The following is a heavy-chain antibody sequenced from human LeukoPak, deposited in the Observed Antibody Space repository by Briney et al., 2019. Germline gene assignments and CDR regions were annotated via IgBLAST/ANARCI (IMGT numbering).Heavy chain of an antibody. CDR1: GDSISSSNSY. J-gene: IGHJ4*02. CDR3: ATQVDDFDY. Sequence: SETLSLTCTVSGDSISSSNSYRGWIRQPPGKGLEWIGSLYYSGSSYYNPSLKSRVTISADTSKNQFSLKLSSVTAADTAVYYCATQVDDFDYWGQGTLVTVSS. V-gene: IGHV4-39*01. CDR2: LYYSGSS. D-gene: IGHD3-9*01.